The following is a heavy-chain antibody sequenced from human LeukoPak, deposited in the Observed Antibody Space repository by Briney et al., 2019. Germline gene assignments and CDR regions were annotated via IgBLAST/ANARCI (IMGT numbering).Heavy chain of an antibody. J-gene: IGHJ5*02. CDR1: GFTFSSYS. Sequence: GGSLRLSCAASGFTFSSYSMNWVRQAPGKGLEWVSSISSSSSYIYYADSVKGRFTISRDNAKNSLYLQMNSLRAEDTAVYYCARVPGGYCSGGSCYPPRGQGTLVTVSS. V-gene: IGHV3-21*01. CDR3: ARVPGGYCSGGSCYPP. D-gene: IGHD2-15*01. CDR2: ISSSSSYI.